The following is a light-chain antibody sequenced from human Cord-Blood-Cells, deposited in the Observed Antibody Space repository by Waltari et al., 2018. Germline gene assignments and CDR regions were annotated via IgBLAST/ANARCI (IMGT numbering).Light chain of an antibody. V-gene: IGLV2-14*01. Sequence: QSALTQPASVSGSPGQSITISCTGTSSDVGGYNYVSWYQQHPGKATKLMIYDVSNRPSGVSNRFSGSKSGNTASLTISGLQAEDEADYYCSSYTSSSTLVFGTGTKATVL. J-gene: IGLJ1*01. CDR1: SSDVGGYNY. CDR2: DVS. CDR3: SSYTSSSTLV.